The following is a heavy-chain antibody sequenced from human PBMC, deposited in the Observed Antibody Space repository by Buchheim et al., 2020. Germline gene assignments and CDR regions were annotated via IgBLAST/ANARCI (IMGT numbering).Heavy chain of an antibody. D-gene: IGHD3-16*01. CDR1: GFTFSSYA. J-gene: IGHJ4*02. CDR2: ISFDGNNK. V-gene: IGHV3-30*18. CDR3: AKDLGD. Sequence: QVHLVESGGSVVQPGRSLRLSCAASGFTFSSYAMHWVRQAPGKGLEWVGVISFDGNNKYYEDSVKGRFTISRDTSKNTLYLQMDSLRAEDTAVYYCAKDLGDWGQGTL.